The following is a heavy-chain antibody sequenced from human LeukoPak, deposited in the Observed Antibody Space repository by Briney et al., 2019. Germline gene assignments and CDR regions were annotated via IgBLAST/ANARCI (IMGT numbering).Heavy chain of an antibody. Sequence: SETLSLTCTVSGGSVGRYYGSWIRQPPGKGLEWIGYIYYTGSTNYNASLKSRVTISLDTSKNKFSLRLSSVTAADTAVYYCARQYSSGFDPWGQGTLVTVSS. CDR2: IYYTGST. CDR3: ARQYSSGFDP. D-gene: IGHD4-11*01. J-gene: IGHJ5*02. CDR1: GGSVGRYY. V-gene: IGHV4-59*02.